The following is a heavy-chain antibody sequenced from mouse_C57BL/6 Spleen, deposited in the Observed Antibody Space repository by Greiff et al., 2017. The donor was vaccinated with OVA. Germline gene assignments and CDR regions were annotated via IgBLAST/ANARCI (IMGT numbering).Heavy chain of an antibody. Sequence: EVKLMESGGGLVKPGGSLKLSCAASGFTFSDYGMHWVRQAPEKGLEWVAYISSGSSTIYYADTVKGRFTISRDNAKNTLFLQMTSLRSEDTAMYYCARGLGWYFDVWGTGTTVTVSS. CDR3: ARGLGWYFDV. J-gene: IGHJ1*03. D-gene: IGHD4-1*01. V-gene: IGHV5-17*01. CDR2: ISSGSSTI. CDR1: GFTFSDYG.